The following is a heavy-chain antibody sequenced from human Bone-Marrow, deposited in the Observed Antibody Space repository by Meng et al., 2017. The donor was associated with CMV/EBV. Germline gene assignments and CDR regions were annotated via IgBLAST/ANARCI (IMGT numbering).Heavy chain of an antibody. D-gene: IGHD5-12*01. Sequence: SETLSLTCTVYGGSFSGYYWSWIRQPPGKGPEWIGEINHSGSTNYNPSLKSRVTISVDTSKNQFSLKLSSVTAADTAVYYCARDLIVATPDCWGQGTLVTVSS. CDR2: INHSGST. J-gene: IGHJ4*02. V-gene: IGHV4-34*01. CDR3: ARDLIVATPDC. CDR1: GGSFSGYY.